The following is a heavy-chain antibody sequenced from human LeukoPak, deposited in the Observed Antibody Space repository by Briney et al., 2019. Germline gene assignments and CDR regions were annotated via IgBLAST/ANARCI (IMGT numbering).Heavy chain of an antibody. CDR1: GDSISRSTYY. Sequence: PETLSLTCTVSGDSISRSTYYWAWIRQPPGKGLEWIGSVYYGRSPYFNPSFESRATISVDTSKNHFSLKMSSVTAADTAVYYCARSSGTGTFSYWGQGTLVTVSS. CDR2: VYYGRSP. V-gene: IGHV4-39*02. D-gene: IGHD6-25*01. J-gene: IGHJ4*02. CDR3: ARSSGTGTFSY.